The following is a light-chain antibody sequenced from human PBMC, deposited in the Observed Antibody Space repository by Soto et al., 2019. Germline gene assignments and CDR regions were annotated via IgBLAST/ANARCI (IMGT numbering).Light chain of an antibody. J-gene: IGLJ3*02. V-gene: IGLV1-44*01. CDR2: SNN. Sequence: QSVLTQPPSASGTPGQRVTISGSGGSSNIGDNTVNWYQQLPGTAPKLLIYSNNQRPSGVPDRFSGSKSGTTASLAISGLQSEDEADYYCAAWDDSLFWVFGGGTKLTVL. CDR3: AAWDDSLFWV. CDR1: SSNIGDNT.